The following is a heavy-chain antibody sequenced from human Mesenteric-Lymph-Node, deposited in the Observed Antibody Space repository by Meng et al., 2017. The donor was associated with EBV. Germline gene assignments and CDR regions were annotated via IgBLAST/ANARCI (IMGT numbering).Heavy chain of an antibody. V-gene: IGHV4-61*01. D-gene: IGHD2-2*01. CDR3: ARIVVPAATNNWFDP. Sequence: QRQESGHGLVKPSETLSLTCTVSGGSVSSGSYYWSWIRQPPGKGLEWIGYIYYSGSTNYNPSLKSRVTISVDTSKNQFSLKLSSVTAADTAVYYCARIVVPAATNNWFDPWGQGTLVTVSS. J-gene: IGHJ5*02. CDR1: GGSVSSGSYY. CDR2: IYYSGST.